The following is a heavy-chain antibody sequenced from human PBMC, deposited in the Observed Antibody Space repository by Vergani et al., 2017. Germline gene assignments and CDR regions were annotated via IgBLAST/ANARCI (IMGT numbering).Heavy chain of an antibody. Sequence: QMQLQESGPGLLKPSQTLSLTCSVSGGSIEGVSSYCTWIRQPAGKGLEWIGRIYKSGRTNYNPSLQSRVTISLDTSKNQFSLNLTSVTAADTGVYFCARDRVTVVRNQYYGMDVWGQGTTVIVSS. V-gene: IGHV4-61*02. CDR1: GGSIEGVSSY. CDR2: IYKSGRT. J-gene: IGHJ6*02. CDR3: ARDRVTVVRNQYYGMDV. D-gene: IGHD3-10*01.